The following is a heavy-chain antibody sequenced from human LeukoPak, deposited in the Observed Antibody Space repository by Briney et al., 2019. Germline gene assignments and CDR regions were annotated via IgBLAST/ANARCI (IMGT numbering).Heavy chain of an antibody. CDR3: ARPLDCSSTSCYNWFDP. V-gene: IGHV3-7*01. CDR2: IKQDGSEK. J-gene: IGHJ5*02. CDR1: GFTFSSYW. Sequence: PGGSLRLSCAASGFTFSSYWMSWVRQAPGKGLEWVANIKQDGSEKYYVDSVKGRFTISRDNAKNSLYLQMNSLRAEDTAVYYCARPLDCSSTSCYNWFDPWGQGTLVTVSS. D-gene: IGHD2-2*01.